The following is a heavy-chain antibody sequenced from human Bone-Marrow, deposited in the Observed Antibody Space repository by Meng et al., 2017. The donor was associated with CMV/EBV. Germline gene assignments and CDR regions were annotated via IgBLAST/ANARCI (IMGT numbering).Heavy chain of an antibody. CDR2: INWNGGST. CDR3: ARGGEYQLLYKPPGFDY. D-gene: IGHD2-2*02. V-gene: IGHV3-20*04. Sequence: GESLKISCAASGFTFSSYAMSWVRQAPGKGLEWVSGINWNGGSTGYADSVKGRFIISRDNAKNSLYLQMNSLRAEDTALYYCARGGEYQLLYKPPGFDYWGQGTLVTVSS. J-gene: IGHJ4*02. CDR1: GFTFSSYA.